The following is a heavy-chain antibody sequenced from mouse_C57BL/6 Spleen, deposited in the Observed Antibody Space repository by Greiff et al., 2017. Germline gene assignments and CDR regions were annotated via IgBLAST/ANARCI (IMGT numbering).Heavy chain of an antibody. CDR1: GYTFTSYW. Sequence: QVQLQQPGAELVMPGASVKLSCKASGYTFTSYWMHWVKQRPGQGLEWIGEIDPSDSYTNYNQKFKGKSTLTVDKSSSTAYMQLSSLTSEDSAVYYCARDTTADDWGQGTTRTVSS. CDR2: IDPSDSYT. D-gene: IGHD1-2*01. CDR3: ARDTTADD. V-gene: IGHV1-69*01. J-gene: IGHJ2*01.